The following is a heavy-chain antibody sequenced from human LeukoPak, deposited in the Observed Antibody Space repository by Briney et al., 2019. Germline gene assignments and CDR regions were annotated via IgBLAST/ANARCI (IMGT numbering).Heavy chain of an antibody. CDR1: GFTFSSYW. J-gene: IGHJ4*02. V-gene: IGHV3-74*01. CDR2: LNSDGSST. D-gene: IGHD3-16*01. CDR3: ARSRYDYIWGIDY. Sequence: GGSLRLSCAASGFTFSSYWMHWARQAPGKGLVWVSRLNSDGSSTNYADSVKGRFTISRDNAKNTLYLQMNSLRDEDTAVFYCARSRYDYIWGIDYWGQGTLVTISS.